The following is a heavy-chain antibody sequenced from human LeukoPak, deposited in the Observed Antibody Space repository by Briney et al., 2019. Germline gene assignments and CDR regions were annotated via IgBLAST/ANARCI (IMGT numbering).Heavy chain of an antibody. V-gene: IGHV4-59*13. CDR1: GGSISSYY. J-gene: IGHJ5*02. CDR2: IYYSGST. D-gene: IGHD4-17*01. CDR3: ARVFGDYQFDP. Sequence: SETVSLTCTVSGGSISSYYWSWNRQPPGKGLEWIGYIYYSGSTNYNPSLKSRVTISVDTSKNQFSLKLSSVTAADTAAYYCARVFGDYQFDPWGQGTLVTVSS.